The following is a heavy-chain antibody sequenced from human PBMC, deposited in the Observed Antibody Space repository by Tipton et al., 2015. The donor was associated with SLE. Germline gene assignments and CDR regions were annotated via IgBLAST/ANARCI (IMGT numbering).Heavy chain of an antibody. V-gene: IGHV4-34*01. CDR3: ARGGTYYYGSGSSPAEYFQY. D-gene: IGHD3-10*01. Sequence: TLSLTCAVYGGSFSGYYWSWIRQPPGKGLEWIGEINHSGSTNYNPSLKSRVTISVDTSKNQSSLKLSSVTAADTAVYYCARGGTYYYGSGSSPAEYFQYWGQGTLVTFSS. CDR2: INHSGST. CDR1: GGSFSGYY. J-gene: IGHJ1*01.